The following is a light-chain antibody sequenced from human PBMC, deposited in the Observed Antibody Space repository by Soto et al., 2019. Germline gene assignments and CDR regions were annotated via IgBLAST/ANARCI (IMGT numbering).Light chain of an antibody. CDR1: QSVSSY. CDR2: AAS. V-gene: IGKV3-15*01. CDR3: QQYIDWPQT. J-gene: IGKJ1*01. Sequence: EIVLTQSPATLSLSPGERATLSCRAGQSVSSYLAWYQQKPGQAPRLLIYAASTRATGIPARFSGNGSGTQFTLTLSSLQSEDFAVYYCQQYIDWPQTFGQGTKVDIK.